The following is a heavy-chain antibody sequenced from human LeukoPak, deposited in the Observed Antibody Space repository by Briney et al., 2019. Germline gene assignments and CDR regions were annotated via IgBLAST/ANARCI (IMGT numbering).Heavy chain of an antibody. D-gene: IGHD3-16*01. J-gene: IGHJ4*02. V-gene: IGHV3-21*01. Sequence: PGGSLRLSCAASGFTFSSYSMNWVRQAPGKGLEWVSSISSSSSYIYYADSVKGRFTISRDNAKNSLYLQMNSLRAEDTAVYYCARVRGRWSYYFDYWGQGTLVTVSS. CDR3: ARVRGRWSYYFDY. CDR2: ISSSSSYI. CDR1: GFTFSSYS.